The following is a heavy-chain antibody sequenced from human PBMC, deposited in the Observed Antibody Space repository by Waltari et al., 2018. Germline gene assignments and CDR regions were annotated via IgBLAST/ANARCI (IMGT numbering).Heavy chain of an antibody. V-gene: IGHV3-53*01. J-gene: IGHJ2*01. CDR1: GFTVSSNY. Sequence: CAASGFTVSSNYMSWVRQAPGKGLEWVSVIYSGGSTYYADSVKGRFTISRDNSKNTLYLQMNSLRAEDTAVYYCARGDVAARSYWYFDLWGRGTLVTVSS. CDR2: IYSGGST. CDR3: ARGDVAARSYWYFDL. D-gene: IGHD6-6*01.